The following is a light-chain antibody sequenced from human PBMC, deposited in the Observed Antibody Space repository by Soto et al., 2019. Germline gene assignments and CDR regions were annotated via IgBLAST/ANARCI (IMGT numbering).Light chain of an antibody. V-gene: IGLV2-14*01. CDR1: GSDVGGYKY. CDR3: SSYASSSPFV. J-gene: IGLJ1*01. Sequence: QSALTQPASVSGSPGQSITISCTGTGSDVGGYKYVSWYQQLPGKAPKLMIYDVSYRPSGVSDRFSGSKSGKTASLIISGLQAEDEADYYCSSYASSSPFVFGTGTKVTVL. CDR2: DVS.